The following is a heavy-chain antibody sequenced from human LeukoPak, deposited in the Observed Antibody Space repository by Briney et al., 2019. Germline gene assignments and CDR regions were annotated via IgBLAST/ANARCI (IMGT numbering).Heavy chain of an antibody. Sequence: GGSLRLSCVASGFSFSNYGMHWVRQAPGKGLVWVSRINSDGSSTSYADSVKGRFTISRDNAKNTLYLQMNSLRAEDTAVYYCATLDSSGYWAQVDYWGQGTLVTVSS. CDR1: GFSFSNYG. V-gene: IGHV3-74*01. CDR3: ATLDSSGYWAQVDY. D-gene: IGHD3-22*01. CDR2: INSDGSST. J-gene: IGHJ4*02.